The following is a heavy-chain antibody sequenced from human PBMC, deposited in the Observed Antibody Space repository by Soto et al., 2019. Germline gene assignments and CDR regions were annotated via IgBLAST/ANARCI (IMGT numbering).Heavy chain of an antibody. D-gene: IGHD3-3*01. CDR3: ARDALEWLLSDYYYYMDV. CDR1: GFTFSSYG. CDR2: IWYDGSNK. Sequence: GGSLRLSCAASGFTFSSYGMHWVRQAPGKGLEWVAVIWYDGSNKYYADSVKGRFTISRDNSKNTLYLQMNSLRAEDTAVYYCARDALEWLLSDYYYYMDVWGKGTTVTVSS. J-gene: IGHJ6*03. V-gene: IGHV3-33*01.